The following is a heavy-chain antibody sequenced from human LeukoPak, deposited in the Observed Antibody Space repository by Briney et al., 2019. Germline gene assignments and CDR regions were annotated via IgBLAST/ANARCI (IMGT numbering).Heavy chain of an antibody. CDR2: INPSGGST. CDR3: VKGARGINWFDP. V-gene: IGHV1-46*01. J-gene: IGHJ5*02. Sequence: ASVKVSCKASGYTFTGYYMHWVRQAPGQGLEWMGIINPSGGSTSYAQKFQGRVTMTRDMSTSTVYMELSSLRSEDTAVYYCVKGARGINWFDPWGQGTLVTVSS. CDR1: GYTFTGYY. D-gene: IGHD1-26*01.